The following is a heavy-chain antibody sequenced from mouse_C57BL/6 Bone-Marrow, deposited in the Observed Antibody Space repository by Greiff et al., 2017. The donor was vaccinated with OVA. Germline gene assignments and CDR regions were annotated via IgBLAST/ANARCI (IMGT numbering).Heavy chain of an antibody. CDR3: LYYYGSSDWYFDV. Sequence: QVQLQQPGAELVKPGASVKLSCKASGYTFTSYWMHWVKQRPGQGLEWIGMIHPNSGSTNYNEKFKSKATLTVDKSSSTAYMQLSSLTSEDSAVYDCLYYYGSSDWYFDVWGTGTTVTVSS. CDR1: GYTFTSYW. CDR2: IHPNSGST. D-gene: IGHD1-1*01. V-gene: IGHV1-64*01. J-gene: IGHJ1*03.